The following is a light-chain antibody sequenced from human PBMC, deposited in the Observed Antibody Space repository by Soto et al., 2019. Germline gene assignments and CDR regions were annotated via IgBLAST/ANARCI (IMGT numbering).Light chain of an antibody. J-gene: IGLJ2*01. Sequence: QAVLTQPPSVSGAPGQRVTISCTGSSSNIGAGYDVHWYQQLPRTAPKLLIYGNSNRPSGIPDRFSGSKSGTSASLAITGLQAEDEADYYCQSYDSSLSGSRFGGGTKLTVL. CDR3: QSYDSSLSGSR. CDR2: GNS. CDR1: SSNIGAGYD. V-gene: IGLV1-40*01.